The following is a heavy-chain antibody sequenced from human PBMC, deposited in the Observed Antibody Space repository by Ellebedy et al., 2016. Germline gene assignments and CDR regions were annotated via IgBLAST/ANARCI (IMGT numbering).Heavy chain of an antibody. D-gene: IGHD1-1*01. CDR3: ARGGRTTGTTRSLEY. V-gene: IGHV1-46*02. CDR1: GYAFDSHY. J-gene: IGHJ4*02. CDR2: INPSDGRT. Sequence: ASVKVSXXASGYAFDSHYLYWVRQAPGQRLEWMGIINPSDGRTSYPEKFQGRVTMTTDTSTSTAYMELRSLRSDDTALYYCARGGRTTGTTRSLEYWGQGTLVTVSS.